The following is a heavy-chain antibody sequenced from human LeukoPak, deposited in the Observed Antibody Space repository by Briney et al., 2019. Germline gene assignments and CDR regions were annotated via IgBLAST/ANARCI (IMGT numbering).Heavy chain of an antibody. CDR2: MSYVGIT. Sequence: ASETLSLTCTVSGDSISSTTYWWGWIRQSPGKGLEWIGSMSYVGITSYNPSLKSRATISVDTSKNQFSLMLNSVTAADTAVYYCTRLRLDYSLDHWGQGTPVSVSS. V-gene: IGHV4-39*01. CDR3: TRLRLDYSLDH. D-gene: IGHD4-11*01. CDR1: GDSISSTTYW. J-gene: IGHJ4*02.